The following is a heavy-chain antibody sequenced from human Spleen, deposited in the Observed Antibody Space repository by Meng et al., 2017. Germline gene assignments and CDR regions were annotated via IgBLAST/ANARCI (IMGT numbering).Heavy chain of an antibody. V-gene: IGHV3-48*03. D-gene: IGHD3-22*01. CDR2: ISSSGSTI. CDR1: GFTFSSYE. CDR3: ARWYYYDSSGKDDAFDI. J-gene: IGHJ3*02. Sequence: GGSLRLSCAASGFTFSSYEMNWVRQAPGKGLEWVSYISSSGSTIYYADSVKGRFTISRDNAKNSLYLQMNSLRAEDTAVYYCARWYYYDSSGKDDAFDIWGQGTMVTVSS.